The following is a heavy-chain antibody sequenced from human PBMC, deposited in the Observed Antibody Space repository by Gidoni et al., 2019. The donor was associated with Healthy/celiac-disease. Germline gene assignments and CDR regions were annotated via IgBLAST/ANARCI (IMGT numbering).Heavy chain of an antibody. CDR2: MSGSGGST. V-gene: IGHV3-23*01. CDR3: AKLMVYAWPDFDY. D-gene: IGHD2-8*01. CDR1: GFTFRSYA. J-gene: IGHJ4*02. Sequence: EVQLLESGGGLVQPGGSLRLSCASSGFTFRSYAMSWVRQAPGKGLEWVSDMSGSGGSTYYADSVKGRFTISRDNAKNTLYLQMNSLRAEDTAVYYCAKLMVYAWPDFDYWGQGTLITVSS.